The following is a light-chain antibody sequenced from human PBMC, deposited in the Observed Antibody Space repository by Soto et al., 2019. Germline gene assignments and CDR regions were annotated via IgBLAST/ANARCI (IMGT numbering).Light chain of an antibody. J-gene: IGLJ1*01. CDR2: EVS. CDR1: SSDVGGYDY. CDR3: SSFTSSSTLPYV. V-gene: IGLV2-14*01. Sequence: QSVLTQPASVSGSPGQSITISCTGTSSDVGGYDYVSWYQQFPGKAPKLMIYEVSNRPSGVSNRFTGSKSGNTASLPISGLRAEDEADYYCSSFTSSSTLPYVFGTGTKLTVL.